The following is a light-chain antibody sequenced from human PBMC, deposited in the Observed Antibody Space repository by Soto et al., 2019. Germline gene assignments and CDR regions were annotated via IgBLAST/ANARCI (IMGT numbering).Light chain of an antibody. CDR2: EDN. CDR3: QSYDSTNQV. V-gene: IGLV6-57*02. CDR1: SGSIASNY. Sequence: NFMLTQPPSVSESPGKTVTISCTGNCSGSIASNYVQWYQQRPGSAPTTVIYEDNRRPSGVPDRFSGSIDRSSNSASLSISGLRTEDEAYYYCQSYDSTNQVFGGGTKLTVL. J-gene: IGLJ3*02.